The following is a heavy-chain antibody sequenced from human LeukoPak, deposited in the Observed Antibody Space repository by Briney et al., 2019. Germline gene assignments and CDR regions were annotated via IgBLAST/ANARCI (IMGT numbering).Heavy chain of an antibody. D-gene: IGHD5-12*01. CDR1: GFTFSSYA. V-gene: IGHV3-30*04. CDR2: ISYDGSNK. Sequence: GGSLRLSCAASGFTFSSYAMHWVRQAPGKGLGWVAVISYDGSNKYYADSVKGRFTISRDNSKNTLYLQMNSLRAEDTAVYYCARVKGMRGYSGYDPLYYYHGMDVWGQGTTVTVSS. J-gene: IGHJ6*02. CDR3: ARVKGMRGYSGYDPLYYYHGMDV.